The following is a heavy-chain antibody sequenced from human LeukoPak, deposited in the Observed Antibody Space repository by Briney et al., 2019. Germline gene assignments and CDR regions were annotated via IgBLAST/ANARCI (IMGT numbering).Heavy chain of an antibody. CDR2: ISSNGGST. Sequence: PGGSLRLSCAASGFTFSSYAMHWVRQAPGKGLEYVSAISSNGGSTYYADSVKGRFTISRDNAKNSLYLQMNSLRAEDTAVYYCARAAGQWLVHGFDPWGQGTLVTVSS. CDR3: ARAAGQWLVHGFDP. CDR1: GFTFSSYA. D-gene: IGHD6-19*01. V-gene: IGHV3-64*02. J-gene: IGHJ5*02.